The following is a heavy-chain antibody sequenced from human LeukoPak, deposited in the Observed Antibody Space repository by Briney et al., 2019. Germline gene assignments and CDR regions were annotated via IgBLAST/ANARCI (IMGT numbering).Heavy chain of an antibody. CDR3: ARGEFSSSSSRAFDI. CDR2: IYYSGST. V-gene: IGHV4-59*01. CDR1: Y. D-gene: IGHD6-6*01. J-gene: IGHJ3*02. Sequence: YWSXIRQPPGXGLXWIGYIYYSGSTNYNPSLKSRVTISVDTSKNQFSLKLSSVTAADTAVYYCARGEFSSSSSRAFDIWGQGTMVTVSS.